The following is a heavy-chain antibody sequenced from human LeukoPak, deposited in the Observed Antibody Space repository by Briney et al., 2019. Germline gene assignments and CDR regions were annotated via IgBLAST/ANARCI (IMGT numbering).Heavy chain of an antibody. CDR2: IIPILGIA. J-gene: IGHJ3*02. Sequence: ASVKVSCKASGGTFSIYAISWVRQAPGQGLEWMGRIIPILGIANYAQKVQGRVTITADKSTSTAYMELSSLRSEDTAVYYCARDKYYYDSSGYEPDIWGQGTMVTVSS. V-gene: IGHV1-69*04. CDR3: ARDKYYYDSSGYEPDI. CDR1: GGTFSIYA. D-gene: IGHD3-22*01.